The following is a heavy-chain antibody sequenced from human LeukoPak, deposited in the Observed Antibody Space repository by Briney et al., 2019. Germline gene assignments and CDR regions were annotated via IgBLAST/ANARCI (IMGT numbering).Heavy chain of an antibody. J-gene: IGHJ4*02. Sequence: GGSLRLSCAASGFTLTSYWIHWVRQVPGKWLVWVSRIHSDGTSTNYADSVKGRFTISRDNAKNTLYLQMNSLRVEDTAVYYCARGYSVRGDYWGQGTLVTVSS. V-gene: IGHV3-74*01. CDR2: IHSDGTST. D-gene: IGHD2-21*01. CDR3: ARGYSVRGDY. CDR1: GFTLTSYW.